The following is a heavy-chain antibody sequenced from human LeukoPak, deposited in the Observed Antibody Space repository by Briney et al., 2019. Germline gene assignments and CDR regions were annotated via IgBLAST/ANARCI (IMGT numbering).Heavy chain of an antibody. J-gene: IGHJ5*02. CDR1: GFTFSSYA. D-gene: IGHD2-15*01. CDR3: ARDSSSGYCSGGSCLFDP. Sequence: GGSLRLSCTASGFTFSSYAMTWVRQAPGKGLECVSVISGIGTTTYYADSVKGRFTISRDNSKNTLFLQMNSLRAEDTAVYYCARDSSSGYCSGGSCLFDPWGQGTLVTVSS. CDR2: ISGIGTTT. V-gene: IGHV3-23*01.